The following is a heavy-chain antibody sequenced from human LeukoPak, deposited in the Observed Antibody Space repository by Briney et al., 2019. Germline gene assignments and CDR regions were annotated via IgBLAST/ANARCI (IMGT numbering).Heavy chain of an antibody. CDR2: IKSKSDGGAT. J-gene: IGHJ5*02. V-gene: IGHV3-15*01. CDR1: GFTFNNAW. CDR3: TSGIGTIDL. Sequence: GGSLRLSCTVSGFTFNNAWMSWVRQAPGKGLEWVGRIKSKSDGGATDYAAPVTGRFTISRDDSKNTLYLEMNSLKTEDTAVYYCTSGIGTIDLWGQGTLVTVSS. D-gene: IGHD1-1*01.